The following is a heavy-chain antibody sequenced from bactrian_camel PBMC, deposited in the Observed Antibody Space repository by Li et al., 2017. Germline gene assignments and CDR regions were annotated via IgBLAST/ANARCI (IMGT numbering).Heavy chain of an antibody. CDR2: LLDADGTT. J-gene: IGHJ4*01. Sequence: LVESGGDSVQSGGSLTLSCVHSGDTYGPWSMAWFRQSPGQKREGVALLDADGTTTYADSVQGRFTVSRDNDKNLLFLQMSNLKPEDSAMYYCAASRRFRNGCSIRDDPYWGQGTQVTVS. V-gene: IGHV3S44*01. D-gene: IGHD1*01. CDR1: GDTYGPWS. CDR3: AASRRFRNGCSIRDDPY.